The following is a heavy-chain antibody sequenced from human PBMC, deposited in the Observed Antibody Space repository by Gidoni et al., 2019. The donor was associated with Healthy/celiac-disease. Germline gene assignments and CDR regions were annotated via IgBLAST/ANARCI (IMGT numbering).Heavy chain of an antibody. CDR2: IKQDGSEK. J-gene: IGHJ3*02. CDR3: AREADYGGPFAVDAFDI. D-gene: IGHD4-17*01. CDR1: GVIYSSYW. Sequence: EVQLVESGGGLVQPGGSLRLSCAAYGVIYSSYWMSWVRQAQGKGLEWVANIKQDGSEKYYVDSVKGRFTISRDNAKNSLYLQMNSLRAEDTAVYYCAREADYGGPFAVDAFDIWGQGTMVTVSS. V-gene: IGHV3-7*01.